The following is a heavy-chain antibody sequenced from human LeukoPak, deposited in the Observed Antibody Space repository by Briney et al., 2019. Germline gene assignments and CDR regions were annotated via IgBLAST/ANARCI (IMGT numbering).Heavy chain of an antibody. CDR3: ARTRAGDFWSGYYGIDY. D-gene: IGHD3-3*01. CDR2: ISAYNGNT. Sequence: ASVTVSCKASGYTFTRYGITWLRQAPGQGLEWMGWISAYNGNTNYAQKFQGRLTVTTDTSTNTAYMELRSLRPDDRAMYYCARTRAGDFWSGYYGIDYWGQGTLVTVSS. J-gene: IGHJ4*02. V-gene: IGHV1-18*01. CDR1: GYTFTRYG.